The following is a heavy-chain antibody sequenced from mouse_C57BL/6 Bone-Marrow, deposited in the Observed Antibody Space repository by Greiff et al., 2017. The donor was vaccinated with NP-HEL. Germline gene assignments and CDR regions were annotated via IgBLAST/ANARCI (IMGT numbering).Heavy chain of an antibody. CDR1: GYTFTSYW. D-gene: IGHD1-1*01. Sequence: VKLQQPGAELVRPGSSVKLSCKASGYTFTSYWMHWVKQRPIQGLEWIGNIDPSDSETHYNQKFKDKATLTVDKSSSTAYMQLSSLTSEDSAVYYCARGDYYGSSGAMDYWGQGTSVTVSS. CDR2: IDPSDSET. J-gene: IGHJ4*01. CDR3: ARGDYYGSSGAMDY. V-gene: IGHV1-52*01.